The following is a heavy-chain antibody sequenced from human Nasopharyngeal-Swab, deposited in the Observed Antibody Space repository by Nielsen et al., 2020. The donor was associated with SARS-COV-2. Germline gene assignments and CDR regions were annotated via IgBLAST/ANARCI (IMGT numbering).Heavy chain of an antibody. Sequence: GGSLRLSCAASGLTFSNAWMSWVRQAPGKGLEWVGRIKSKIDGGTTDYAAPVKGRLTISRDDSKNTLYLQMNSLRAEDTAVYYCARYDDYYDSSGYAYWGQGTLVTVSS. CDR3: ARYDDYYDSSGYAY. V-gene: IGHV3-15*01. D-gene: IGHD3-22*01. CDR1: GLTFSNAW. J-gene: IGHJ4*02. CDR2: IKSKIDGGTT.